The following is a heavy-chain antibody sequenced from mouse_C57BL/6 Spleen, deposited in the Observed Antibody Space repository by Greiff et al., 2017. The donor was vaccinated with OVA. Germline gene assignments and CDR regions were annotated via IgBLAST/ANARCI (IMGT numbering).Heavy chain of an antibody. Sequence: VQLQQSGAELVKPGASVKLSCKASGYTFTSYWMHWVKQRPGRGLEWIGRIDPNSGGTKYNEKFKSKATLTVDKPSSTAYMQLSSLTSEDSAVYYCARPATVVATPTGEFDVWGTGTTVTVSS. J-gene: IGHJ1*03. D-gene: IGHD1-1*01. V-gene: IGHV1-72*01. CDR1: GYTFTSYW. CDR2: IDPNSGGT. CDR3: ARPATVVATPTGEFDV.